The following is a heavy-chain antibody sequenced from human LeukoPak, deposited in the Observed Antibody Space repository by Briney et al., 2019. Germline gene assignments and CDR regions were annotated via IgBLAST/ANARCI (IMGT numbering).Heavy chain of an antibody. CDR2: IYYSGST. CDR3: ARVYRQWLAVRGYFDY. CDR1: GGSISSSSYY. D-gene: IGHD6-19*01. J-gene: IGHJ4*02. Sequence: PSETLSLTCTVSGGSISSSSYYWGWIRQPPGKGLEWIGSIYYSGSTYYNPSLKSRVTISVDTSKNQFSLKLSSVTAADTAVYYCARVYRQWLAVRGYFDYWGQGTLVTVSS. V-gene: IGHV4-39*07.